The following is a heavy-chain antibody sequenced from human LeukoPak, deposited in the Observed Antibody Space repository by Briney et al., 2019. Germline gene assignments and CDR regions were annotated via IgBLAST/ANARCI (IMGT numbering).Heavy chain of an antibody. D-gene: IGHD3-10*01. CDR2: MDPNSGNT. V-gene: IGHV1-8*01. CDR1: GYTFTSYD. CDR3: ARASGDYYYYGMDV. Sequence: ASVKVSCKASGYTFTSYDINWVRQATGQGLEWMGWMDPNSGNTGYARKFQGRVTMTRNTSISTAYMELSSLRSEDTAVYYCARASGDYYYYGMDVWGQGTTVTVSS. J-gene: IGHJ6*02.